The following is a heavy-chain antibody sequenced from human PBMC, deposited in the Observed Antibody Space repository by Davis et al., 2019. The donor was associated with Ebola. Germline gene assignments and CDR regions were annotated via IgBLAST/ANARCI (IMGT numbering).Heavy chain of an antibody. J-gene: IGHJ2*01. CDR1: GGTFSSYA. CDR3: ARAKGLATRNWYFDL. D-gene: IGHD5-12*01. V-gene: IGHV1-69*04. Sequence: AASVKVSCKASGGTFSSYAISWVRQAPGQGLEWMGRIIPILGIANYAQKFQGRVTITADKSTSTAYMELSSLRSEDTAGYYCARAKGLATRNWYFDLWGRGTLVTVSS. CDR2: IIPILGIA.